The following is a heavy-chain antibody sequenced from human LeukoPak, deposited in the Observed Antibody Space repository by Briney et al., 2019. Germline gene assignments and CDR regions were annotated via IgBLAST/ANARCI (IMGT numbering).Heavy chain of an antibody. D-gene: IGHD4-11*01. CDR1: GYTFTSYY. Sequence: ASVKVSCKASGYTFTSYYMHWVRQAPGQGLEWMGIINPSGGSTSYAQKFQGRVTMTRDTSTSTVYMELSSLRSEDTAVYYCARDLVAGPTGLHSTDYWGQGTLVTVSS. V-gene: IGHV1-46*01. J-gene: IGHJ4*02. CDR2: INPSGGST. CDR3: ARDLVAGPTGLHSTDY.